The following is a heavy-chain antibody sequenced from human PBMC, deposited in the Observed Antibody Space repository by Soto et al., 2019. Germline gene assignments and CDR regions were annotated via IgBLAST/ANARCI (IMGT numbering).Heavy chain of an antibody. V-gene: IGHV1-69*02. CDR1: GGAFSSYT. D-gene: IGHD2-8*01. CDR2: IIPIVGIV. Sequence: QVQLVQSGAEVKKPGSSVRVSCKASGGAFSSYTIRWVRQVPGQGLEWMGRIIPIVGIVNYAQKFQGRVTITADTSTSTAYMELSSLSSDDTAVYYWAVLNSSPPRLDYCGQGTLVTVSS. CDR3: AVLNSSPPRLDY. J-gene: IGHJ4*02.